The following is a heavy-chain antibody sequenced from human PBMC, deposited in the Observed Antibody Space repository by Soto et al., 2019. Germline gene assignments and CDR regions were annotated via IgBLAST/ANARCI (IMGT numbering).Heavy chain of an antibody. D-gene: IGHD3-9*01. CDR2: IYYSGST. CDR3: ARLNSGYGRSSDSSTWFDY. CDR1: GGSISSGGYY. V-gene: IGHV4-31*03. J-gene: IGHJ4*02. Sequence: SETLSLTRTVSGGSISSGGYYWSWIRQHPGKGLEWIGYIYYSGSTYYNPSLKSRVTISVDTSKNQFSLKLSSVTAADTAVYYCARLNSGYGRSSDSSTWFDYWGQGTLVTVSS.